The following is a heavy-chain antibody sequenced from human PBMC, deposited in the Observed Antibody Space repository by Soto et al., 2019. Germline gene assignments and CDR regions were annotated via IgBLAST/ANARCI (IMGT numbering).Heavy chain of an antibody. CDR3: AKEVANYDILTGYELDY. Sequence: GGSLRLSSAASGFTFSSYAMSWVRQSPGKGLEWVSAISGSGGSTYYTDSVKGRFTISRDNSKNTLYLQMNSLRAEDTAVYYCAKEVANYDILTGYELDYWGQGTLVTVSS. CDR2: ISGSGGST. V-gene: IGHV3-23*01. D-gene: IGHD3-9*01. CDR1: GFTFSSYA. J-gene: IGHJ4*02.